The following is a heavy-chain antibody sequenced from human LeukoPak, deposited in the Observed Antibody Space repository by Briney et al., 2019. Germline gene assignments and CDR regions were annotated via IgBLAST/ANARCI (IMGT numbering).Heavy chain of an antibody. V-gene: IGHV3-23*01. CDR2: ISGSGGST. Sequence: GGSLRLSCAASGFTFSSYGMGWVRQAPGKGLEWVSAISGSGGSTYYADSVKGRFTISRDNSKKTLDLQMHSLRAEDTAVYYCAKASVWTMVRVVSYFDEWGQGIQVTVSS. J-gene: IGHJ4*02. D-gene: IGHD3-10*01. CDR3: AKASVWTMVRVVSYFDE. CDR1: GFTFSSYG.